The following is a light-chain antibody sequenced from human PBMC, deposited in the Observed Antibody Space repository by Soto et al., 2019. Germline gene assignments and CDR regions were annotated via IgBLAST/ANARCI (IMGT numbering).Light chain of an antibody. Sequence: AVQLTRSPPSPSASIGERVAITCRPSQSIRTDLGWYQQSPGEAPKVLIVGASTLQGGVPSGFSGSGSGTDFTLTIRSLQPDASATYSCLQDCSYPRTFGQGTKVYIK. CDR2: GAS. CDR3: LQDCSYPRT. V-gene: IGKV1-6*01. CDR1: QSIRTD. J-gene: IGKJ1*01.